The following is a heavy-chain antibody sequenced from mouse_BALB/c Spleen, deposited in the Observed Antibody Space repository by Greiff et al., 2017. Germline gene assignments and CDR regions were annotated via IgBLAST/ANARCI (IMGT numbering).Heavy chain of an antibody. D-gene: IGHD2-4*01. CDR2: IRLKSNNYAT. Sequence: EVKLVESGGGLVQPGGSMKLSCVASGFTFSNYWMNWVRQSPEKGLEWVAEIRLKSNNYATHYAESVKGRFTISRDDSKSSVYLQMNNLRAEDTGIYYCTRMITTGAPFDYWGQGTTLTVSS. CDR1: GFTFSNYW. V-gene: IGHV6-6*02. J-gene: IGHJ2*01. CDR3: TRMITTGAPFDY.